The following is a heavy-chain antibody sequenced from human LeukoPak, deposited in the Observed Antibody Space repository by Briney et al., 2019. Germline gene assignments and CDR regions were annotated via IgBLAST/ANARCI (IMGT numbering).Heavy chain of an antibody. D-gene: IGHD3-9*01. V-gene: IGHV4-61*02. CDR1: GGSISSGSYY. Sequence: SQTLSLTCTVSGGSISSGSYYWSWIRQPARKGLEWIGRIYTSGSTNYNPSLKSRVTISVDTSKNQFSLKLSSVTAADTAVYYCARANDILTGPYYYYYGMDVWGQGTTVTVSS. J-gene: IGHJ6*02. CDR3: ARANDILTGPYYYYYGMDV. CDR2: IYTSGST.